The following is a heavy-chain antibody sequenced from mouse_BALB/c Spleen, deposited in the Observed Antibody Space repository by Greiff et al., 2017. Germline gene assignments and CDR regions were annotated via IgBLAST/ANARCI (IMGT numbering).Heavy chain of an antibody. D-gene: IGHD2-14*01. CDR1: GFDFSRYW. CDR2: INPDSSTI. CDR3: ARPVRYGRRDY. Sequence: EVKLVESGGGLVQPGGSLKLSCAASGFDFSRYWMSWVRQAPGKGLEWIGEINPDSSTINYTPSLKDKFIISRDNAKNTLYLQMSKVRSEDTALYYCARPVRYGRRDYWGQGTSVTVSS. V-gene: IGHV4-1*02. J-gene: IGHJ4*01.